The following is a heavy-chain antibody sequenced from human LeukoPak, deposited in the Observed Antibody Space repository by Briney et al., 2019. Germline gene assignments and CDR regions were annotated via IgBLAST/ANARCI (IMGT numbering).Heavy chain of an antibody. V-gene: IGHV1-24*01. CDR2: FDPEDGET. J-gene: IGHJ3*02. Sequence: ASVKVSCKVSGYTLTELSMHWVRQAPGKGLEWMGGFDPEDGETIYAQNFQGRATMTEDTSTDTTYMQLRSLKSEDTAVYYCVIDAITGTNGGAFDIWGQGTMVTVSS. CDR1: GYTLTELS. CDR3: VIDAITGTNGGAFDI. D-gene: IGHD1-20*01.